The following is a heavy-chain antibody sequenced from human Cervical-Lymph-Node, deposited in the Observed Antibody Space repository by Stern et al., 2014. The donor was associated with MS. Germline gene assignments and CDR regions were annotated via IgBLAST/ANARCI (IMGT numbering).Heavy chain of an antibody. CDR3: ATSDHQVAPNWFYS. CDR2: IIPIFGTA. J-gene: IGHJ5*01. D-gene: IGHD2-15*01. Sequence: VHLVESGAEVKKPGSSVKVSCKASGGTFSSYVISWVRQAPGQGLEWMGGIIPIFGTANYAQKFQGRVTITADDSTSTAYMEVSSLRSEDTAVYYCATSDHQVAPNWFYSWGQGTLVTVSS. CDR1: GGTFSSYV. V-gene: IGHV1-69*01.